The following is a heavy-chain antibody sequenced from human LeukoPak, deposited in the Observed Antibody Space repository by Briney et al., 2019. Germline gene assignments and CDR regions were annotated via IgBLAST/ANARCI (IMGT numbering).Heavy chain of an antibody. CDR3: AKDYSGSLPLVPFQH. CDR1: GFTFSSYG. J-gene: IGHJ1*01. Sequence: GGSLRLSCAASGFTFSSYGMHWVRQAPGKGLEWVAFIRYDGSNKYYADSVKGRFTISRDNSKNTLYLQMNSLRAEDTAVYYCAKDYSGSLPLVPFQHWGQGTLVTVSS. D-gene: IGHD1-26*01. V-gene: IGHV3-30*02. CDR2: IRYDGSNK.